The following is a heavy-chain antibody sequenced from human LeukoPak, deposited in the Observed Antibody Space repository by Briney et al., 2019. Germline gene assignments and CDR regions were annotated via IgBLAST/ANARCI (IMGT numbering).Heavy chain of an antibody. CDR3: TNYDILPRGY. D-gene: IGHD3-9*01. Sequence: GGSLRLSCAASGFTFSGSAMHWVRQASGKGLEWLGRIRSKANTYATAYAASVKGRFTISRDDSKDTAYLQMNSLKTEDTAVYYCTNYDILPRGYWGQGTLVTVSS. CDR2: IRSKANTYAT. V-gene: IGHV3-73*01. J-gene: IGHJ4*02. CDR1: GFTFSGSA.